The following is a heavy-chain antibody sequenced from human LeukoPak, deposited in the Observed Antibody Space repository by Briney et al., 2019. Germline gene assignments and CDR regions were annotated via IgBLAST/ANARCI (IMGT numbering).Heavy chain of an antibody. J-gene: IGHJ4*02. Sequence: PSETLSLTCAVYGGSFSGYYWSWIRQPPGKGLEWIGEINHSGSTNYNPSLKSRVTISVDTSKNQFSLKLSSVTAADTAVYYCARAPTLYCSGGSCYFDYWGQGTLSPSPQ. CDR1: GGSFSGYY. CDR3: ARAPTLYCSGGSCYFDY. CDR2: INHSGST. V-gene: IGHV4-34*01. D-gene: IGHD2-15*01.